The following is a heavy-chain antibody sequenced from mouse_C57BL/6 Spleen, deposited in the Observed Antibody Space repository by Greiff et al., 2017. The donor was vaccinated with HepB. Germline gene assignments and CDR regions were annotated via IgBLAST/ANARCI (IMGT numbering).Heavy chain of an antibody. Sequence: EVKLMESGGGLVKPGGSLKLSCAASGFTFSSYAMSWVRQTPAKRLEWVATISDGGSYTYYPDNVKGRFTISRDNAKNNLYLQMSHLKSEDTAMYYCARSNYFDYWGQGTTLTVSS. CDR2: ISDGGSYT. CDR3: ARSNYFDY. V-gene: IGHV5-4*03. J-gene: IGHJ2*01. CDR1: GFTFSSYA.